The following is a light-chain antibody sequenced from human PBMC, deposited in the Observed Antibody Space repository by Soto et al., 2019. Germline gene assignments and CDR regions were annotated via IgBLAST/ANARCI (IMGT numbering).Light chain of an antibody. Sequence: QSALSQPASVSGSPGQSITISCTGTCNDVGYYNYVSWYQQHPGQAPKLMISEVTTRPSGVSDRFSGSKSGNTASLTISRLQAEDEAHYYCSSYTTAYTQVFGGGTKLTVL. CDR2: EVT. CDR1: CNDVGYYNY. J-gene: IGLJ3*02. V-gene: IGLV2-14*01. CDR3: SSYTTAYTQV.